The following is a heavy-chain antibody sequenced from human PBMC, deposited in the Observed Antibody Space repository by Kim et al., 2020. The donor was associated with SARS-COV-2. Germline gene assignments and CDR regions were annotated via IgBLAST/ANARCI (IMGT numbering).Heavy chain of an antibody. CDR2: IGTAGDT. V-gene: IGHV3-13*04. Sequence: GGSLRLSCAASGFTFSSYDMHWVRQATGKGLEWVSAIGTAGDTYYPGSVKGRFTISRENAKNSLYLQMNSLRAGDTAVYYCARSRGAAAGTYYFDYWGQGTLVTVSS. D-gene: IGHD6-13*01. J-gene: IGHJ4*02. CDR3: ARSRGAAAGTYYFDY. CDR1: GFTFSSYD.